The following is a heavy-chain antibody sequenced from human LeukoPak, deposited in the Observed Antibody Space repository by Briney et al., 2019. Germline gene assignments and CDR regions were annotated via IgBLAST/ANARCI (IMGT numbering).Heavy chain of an antibody. CDR3: ARGVRYCSSTSCHVYTYYFDY. CDR2: MNPNSGNT. J-gene: IGHJ4*02. V-gene: IGHV1-8*03. Sequence: ASVKVSCKASGYTFTSYDINWVRQTTGQGLEWMGRMNPNSGNTGYAQKFQGIVTITRNTSISTAYMELSSLRSEDTAVYYCARGVRYCSSTSCHVYTYYFDYWGQGTLVTVSS. D-gene: IGHD2-2*01. CDR1: GYTFTSYD.